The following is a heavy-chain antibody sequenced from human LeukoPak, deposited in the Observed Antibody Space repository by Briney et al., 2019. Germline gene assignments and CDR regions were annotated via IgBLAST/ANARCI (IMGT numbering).Heavy chain of an antibody. CDR2: ISSSGSTI. Sequence: PGGSLRLSCAASGFTFSNEMNWVRPAPGKGLGWVSYISSSGSTIYYADSVKGRFTISRDNAKTSLYLQMNSLRAEDTALYYCARDRGGIGYYMDVWGKGTTVTVSS. CDR3: ARDRGGIGYYMDV. V-gene: IGHV3-48*03. D-gene: IGHD3-16*02. CDR1: GFTFSNE. J-gene: IGHJ6*03.